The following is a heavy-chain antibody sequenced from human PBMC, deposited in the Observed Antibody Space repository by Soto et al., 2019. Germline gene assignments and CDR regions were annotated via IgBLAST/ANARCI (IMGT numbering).Heavy chain of an antibody. CDR1: GFTFNTYG. CDR2: IWYDGSIK. CDR3: ARIDCTGGSGRAYAYYEMDV. V-gene: IGHV3-33*01. D-gene: IGHD2-15*01. Sequence: PWGSLRLACAASGFTFNTYGMHWVRQAPGRGLEWVAVIWYDGSIKYYADSVKGRFTISRDNSKNTLYLQMNSLRAEDTAVYYCARIDCTGGSGRAYAYYEMDVWGQGTTVTVSS. J-gene: IGHJ6*02.